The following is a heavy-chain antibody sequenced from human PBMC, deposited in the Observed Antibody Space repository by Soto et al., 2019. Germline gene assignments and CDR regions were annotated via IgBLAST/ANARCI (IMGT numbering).Heavy chain of an antibody. CDR3: AKGWCDS. J-gene: IGHJ5*01. Sequence: GGYLRLSCAASGFSFSSHVMSWVRQAPGKGLEWVSSISGSGGGTYYADSVKGRFIISRDNSKNTLDLQMNSLRVEDTAVYYCAKGWCDSWGQGTLVTVSS. CDR1: GFSFSSHV. CDR2: ISGSGGGT. V-gene: IGHV3-23*01.